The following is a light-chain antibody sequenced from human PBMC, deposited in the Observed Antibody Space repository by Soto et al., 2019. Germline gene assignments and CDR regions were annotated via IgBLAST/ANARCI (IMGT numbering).Light chain of an antibody. CDR3: QQYNSYSEA. V-gene: IGKV1-5*01. Sequence: DSQMTQDPSSLSASVGDRVTITCRASQSISRYLNWYQQKPGKAPKLLIYDASSLESGVPSRFSGRGSGTEFTLTISSRQPAAFAPYHCQQYNSYSEAFGQGTKVDIK. CDR2: DAS. J-gene: IGKJ1*01. CDR1: QSISRY.